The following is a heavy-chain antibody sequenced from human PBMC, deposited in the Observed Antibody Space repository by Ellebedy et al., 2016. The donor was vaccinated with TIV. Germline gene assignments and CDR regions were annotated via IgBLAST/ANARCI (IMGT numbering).Heavy chain of an antibody. J-gene: IGHJ4*02. CDR2: INHSGST. V-gene: IGHV4-34*01. D-gene: IGHD2-8*01. CDR1: GGSFSGYY. CDR3: ARHKEGYCTNGVCSYFDY. Sequence: MPSETLSLTCAVYGGSFSGYYWSRIRQPPGKGLEWIGEINHSGSTNYNPSLKSRVTISVDTSKNQFSLKLSSVTAADTAVYYCARHKEGYCTNGVCSYFDYWGQGTLVTVSS.